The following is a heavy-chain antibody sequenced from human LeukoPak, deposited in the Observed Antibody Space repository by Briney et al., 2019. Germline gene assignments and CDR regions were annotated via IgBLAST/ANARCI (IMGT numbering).Heavy chain of an antibody. V-gene: IGHV3-53*01. CDR1: GFTVSSNY. J-gene: IGHJ4*02. D-gene: IGHD3-3*01. CDR2: IYSGGST. Sequence: GGSLRLSCAASGFTVSSNYMSWVRQAPGKGLEWVSVIYSGGSTYYADSVKGRSTISRDNSKNTLYLQMNSLRAEDTAVYYCARADFWSGYFDYWGQGTLVTVSS. CDR3: ARADFWSGYFDY.